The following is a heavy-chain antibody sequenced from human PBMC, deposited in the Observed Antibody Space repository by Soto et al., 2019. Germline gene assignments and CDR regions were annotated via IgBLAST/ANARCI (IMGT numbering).Heavy chain of an antibody. V-gene: IGHV1-18*01. J-gene: IGHJ3*02. CDR1: GYTFTSYG. D-gene: IGHD3-22*01. CDR3: ARDFTMIVVSGAFDI. CDR2: ISAYNGNT. Sequence: ASVKVSCKASGYTFTSYGISWVRQAPGQGLEWMGWISAYNGNTNYAQKLQGRVTMTTDTSTSTAYMELRSLKSDDTAVYYCARDFTMIVVSGAFDIWGQGTMVTVSS.